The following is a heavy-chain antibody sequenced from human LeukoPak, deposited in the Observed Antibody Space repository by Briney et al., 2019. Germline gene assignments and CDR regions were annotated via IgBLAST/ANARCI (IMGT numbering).Heavy chain of an antibody. CDR2: ISWNSGSI. D-gene: IGHD1-26*01. V-gene: IGHV3-9*03. CDR1: GFTFYDYA. J-gene: IGHJ5*02. CDR3: GRGNSGSDSQAWSAA. Sequence: PGGSLRLCCAASGFTFYDYAMHWVRQAAGKGLEGVSGISWNSGSICYAYSVKGRFIIARDNANNSLDLQINRRRDDDMVLYYCGRGNSGSDSQAWSAAWGQGTLVTAS.